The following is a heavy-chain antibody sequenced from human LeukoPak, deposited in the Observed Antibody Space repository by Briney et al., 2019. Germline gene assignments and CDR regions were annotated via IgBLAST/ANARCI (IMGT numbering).Heavy chain of an antibody. CDR1: GFTFSSYE. D-gene: IGHD4-17*01. V-gene: IGHV3-48*03. CDR2: ISSSGSTI. J-gene: IGHJ4*02. Sequence: PGGSLRLSCAASGFTFSSYEMNWVRQAPGKGLEWVPYISSSGSTIYYADSVKGRFTISRDNAKNSLYLQMNSLRAEDTAVYYCAREEGTVTTRPYDYWGQGTLVTVSS. CDR3: AREEGTVTTRPYDY.